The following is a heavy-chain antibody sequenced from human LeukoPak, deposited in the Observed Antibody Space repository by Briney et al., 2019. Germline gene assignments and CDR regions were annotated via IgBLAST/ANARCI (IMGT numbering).Heavy chain of an antibody. CDR2: IYHSGST. V-gene: IGHV4-38-2*02. D-gene: IGHD3-22*01. Sequence: SETLSLTCTVSGYSISSGYYWGWIRQPPGKGLEWIGNIYHSGSTYYNPSLKSRVTISVDTSKNQFSLKLSSVTAADTALYYCARVDYDSSGYYQNFDYWGQGTLVTVSS. CDR1: GYSISSGYY. J-gene: IGHJ4*02. CDR3: ARVDYDSSGYYQNFDY.